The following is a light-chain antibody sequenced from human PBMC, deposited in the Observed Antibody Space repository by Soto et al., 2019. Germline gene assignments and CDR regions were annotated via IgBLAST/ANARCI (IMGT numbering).Light chain of an antibody. J-gene: IGKJ1*01. CDR2: AAS. Sequence: DIQMTQSPSSLSASVGDRVIITCRASQTIGTNLNWYQQKAGKVPRLLIYAASRLQSWVPSRFTGSGSGTDFTLTINSLQPEDFATYHCQQAYSSRTFGQGTEVDFK. V-gene: IGKV1-39*01. CDR3: QQAYSSRT. CDR1: QTIGTN.